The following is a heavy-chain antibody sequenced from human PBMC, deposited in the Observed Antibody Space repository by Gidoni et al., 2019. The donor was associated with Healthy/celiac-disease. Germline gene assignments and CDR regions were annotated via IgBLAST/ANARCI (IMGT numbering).Heavy chain of an antibody. CDR1: GFTFNSYA. CDR2: ISGSGGST. CDR3: AKGRRNIGATENYFDY. Sequence: EVQLLASGGGLVQPGGSLRLSCAAPGFTFNSYAMSWVRQAPGKGLEWVSAISGSGGSTYYADSVKGRFTISRDNSKNTLYLQMNSLRAEDTAVYYCAKGRRNIGATENYFDYWGQGTLVTVSS. V-gene: IGHV3-23*01. D-gene: IGHD1-26*01. J-gene: IGHJ4*02.